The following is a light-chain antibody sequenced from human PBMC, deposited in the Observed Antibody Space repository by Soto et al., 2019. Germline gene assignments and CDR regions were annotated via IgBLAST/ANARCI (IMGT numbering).Light chain of an antibody. V-gene: IGKV3D-20*01. Sequence: EVVLTQSPVTLSLSPGERATLSCGASPTVSDIYLAWYQQKPGLAPRLLVYDTSSRATGIPDRFSVSGSGTDFTLTINRLEPEDFAVYYCQQYGSSLLTFGGGTKVEIK. CDR2: DTS. CDR3: QQYGSSLLT. J-gene: IGKJ4*01. CDR1: PTVSDIY.